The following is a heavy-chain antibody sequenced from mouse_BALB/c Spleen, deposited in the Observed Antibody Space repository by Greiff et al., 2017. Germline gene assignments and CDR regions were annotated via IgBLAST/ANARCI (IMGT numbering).Heavy chain of an antibody. CDR1: GYAFTSYN. CDR2: IDPYNGGT. Sequence: VQLKESGPELVKPGASVKVSCKASGYAFTSYNMYWVKQSHGKSLEWIGYIDPYNGGTSYNQKFKGKATLTVDKSSSTAYMHLNSLTSEDSAVYYCARAYYYGSSYDAMDYWGQGTSVTVSS. J-gene: IGHJ4*01. CDR3: ARAYYYGSSYDAMDY. V-gene: IGHV1S135*01. D-gene: IGHD1-1*01.